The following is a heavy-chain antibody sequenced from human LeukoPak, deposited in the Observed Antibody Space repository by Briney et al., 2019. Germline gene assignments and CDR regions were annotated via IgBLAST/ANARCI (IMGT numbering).Heavy chain of an antibody. V-gene: IGHV4-31*03. CDR2: IYNSGTT. CDR3: ARAYYGSGSYCDY. Sequence: PSQTLSLTCTVSGGSINSGGYYWTWIRLHSGEGLEWIGYIYNSGTTHYNPSLKSRVTISADTSKNRFSLKLTSVTAADTAVYYCARAYYGSGSYCDYWGQGTLVTVSA. D-gene: IGHD3-10*01. CDR1: GGSINSGGYY. J-gene: IGHJ4*02.